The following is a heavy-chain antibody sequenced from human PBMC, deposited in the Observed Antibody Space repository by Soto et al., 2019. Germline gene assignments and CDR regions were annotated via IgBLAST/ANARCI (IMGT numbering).Heavy chain of an antibody. CDR1: GFTFSNYW. Sequence: EVQLVESGGGLFQPEGSLRLSCEASGFTFSNYWMHWVRQAPGKGLVWVSRINNDGRDPIYADSVKGRFTISRDNAKNTVYLQMNSLRAEDTAVYYCARGYPNYSNFAYWCQGYLVTVSS. D-gene: IGHD2-21*01. J-gene: IGHJ4*02. CDR2: INNDGRDP. CDR3: ARGYPNYSNFAY. V-gene: IGHV3-74*01.